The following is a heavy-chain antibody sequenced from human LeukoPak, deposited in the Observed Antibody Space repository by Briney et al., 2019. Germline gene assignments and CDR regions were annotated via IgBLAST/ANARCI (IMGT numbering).Heavy chain of an antibody. J-gene: IGHJ4*02. CDR3: ARARGLYYGSGSYPFDY. V-gene: IGHV1-69*13. CDR1: GGTFSSYA. D-gene: IGHD3-10*01. Sequence: ASVKVSCKASGGTFSSYAISWVRQAPGQGLEWMGGIIPIFGTANYAQKFQGRVTITADESTSTAYMELSSLRSEDTAVYYCARARGLYYGSGSYPFDYWGQGTLVTVSS. CDR2: IIPIFGTA.